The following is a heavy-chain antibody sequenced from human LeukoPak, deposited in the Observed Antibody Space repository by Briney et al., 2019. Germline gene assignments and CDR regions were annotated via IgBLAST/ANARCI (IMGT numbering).Heavy chain of an antibody. V-gene: IGHV4-31*03. Sequence: TPSETLSLTCTVSGGSISSGGYYWSWIRQHPGKGLEWIGYIYYSGSTYYNPSLKSRVTISVDTSKNQFSLKLSSVTAADTAVYYCARVENDSSGRNIDYWGRGTLVTVSS. CDR2: IYYSGST. CDR1: GGSISSGGYY. CDR3: ARVENDSSGRNIDY. J-gene: IGHJ4*02. D-gene: IGHD3-22*01.